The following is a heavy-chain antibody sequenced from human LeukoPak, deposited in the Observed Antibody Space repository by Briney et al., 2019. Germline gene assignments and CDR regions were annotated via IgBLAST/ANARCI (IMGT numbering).Heavy chain of an antibody. V-gene: IGHV4-59*01. D-gene: IGHD1-26*01. CDR3: ASDSGGGYDKYAFDI. J-gene: IGHJ3*02. Sequence: SETLSLTCTVSGGSISSYYWSWIRQPPGKGLEWIAYIYYTGSTNYNPSLKSRLTISVDTSNNQFSLKLGSVTAADTAVYYCASDSGGGYDKYAFDIWGQGTKVTVSS. CDR1: GGSISSYY. CDR2: IYYTGST.